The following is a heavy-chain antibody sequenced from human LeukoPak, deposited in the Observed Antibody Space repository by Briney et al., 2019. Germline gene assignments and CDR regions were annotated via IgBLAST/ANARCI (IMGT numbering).Heavy chain of an antibody. V-gene: IGHV4-38-2*01. Sequence: SETLSLTCAVSGYSISSDYYWGWIRQPPGKGLEWIGSYYHSGSTYYNPSLKSRVTISVDPSKNQFSLKLSSVTAADTAVYDCARHLSCGFWSGYPQGYFDYRGQGTLVTGSS. D-gene: IGHD3-3*01. J-gene: IGHJ4*02. CDR2: YYHSGST. CDR3: ARHLSCGFWSGYPQGYFDY. CDR1: GYSISSDYY.